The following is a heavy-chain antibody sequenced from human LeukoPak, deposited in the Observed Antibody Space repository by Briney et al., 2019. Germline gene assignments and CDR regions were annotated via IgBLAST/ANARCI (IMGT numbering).Heavy chain of an antibody. CDR1: GYTFTSYG. V-gene: IGHV1-2*06. J-gene: IGHJ6*03. CDR3: AVTFKGYYIDV. Sequence: ASVKVSCKASGYTFTSYGISWVRQAPGQGLEWMGRINPNSGGTNYAQKFQGRVTMTRDTSISTAYMELSRLRSDDTAVYYCAVTFKGYYIDVWGKGTTVTVSS. D-gene: IGHD2/OR15-2a*01. CDR2: INPNSGGT.